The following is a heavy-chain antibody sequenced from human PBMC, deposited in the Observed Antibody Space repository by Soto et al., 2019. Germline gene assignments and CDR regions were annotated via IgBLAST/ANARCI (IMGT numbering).Heavy chain of an antibody. J-gene: IGHJ4*02. V-gene: IGHV3-30*18. Sequence: RFSSAASGFTFGSYGMHWVSQAPGKGLEWVAVISYDGSNKYYADSVKGRFTISRDNSKNTLYLQMNSLRAEDTAVYYCAKDMDIVATKNPSEDYWGQGTLVTVSS. CDR3: AKDMDIVATKNPSEDY. CDR2: ISYDGSNK. D-gene: IGHD5-12*01. CDR1: GFTFGSYG.